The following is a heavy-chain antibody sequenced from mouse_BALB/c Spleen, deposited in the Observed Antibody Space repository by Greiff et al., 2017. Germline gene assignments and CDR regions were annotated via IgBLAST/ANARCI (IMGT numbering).Heavy chain of an antibody. V-gene: IGHV3-1*02. J-gene: IGHJ2*01. D-gene: IGHD1-1*01. CDR2: IHYSGST. CDR3: ARRDYGSSLDY. Sequence: DVQLQESGPDLVKPSQSLSLTCTVTGYSITSGYSWHWIRQFPGNKLEWMGYIHYSGSTNYNPSLTSRISITRDTSKNQFFLQLNSVTTAATATYYYARRDYGSSLDYWGQGTTLTVSS. CDR1: GYSITSGYS.